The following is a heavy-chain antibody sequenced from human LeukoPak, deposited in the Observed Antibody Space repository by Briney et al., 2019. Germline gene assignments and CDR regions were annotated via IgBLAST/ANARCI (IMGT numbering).Heavy chain of an antibody. D-gene: IGHD5-18*01. Sequence: SETLSLTCTVSGGSISSYYWSWIRQPPEKGLESIGYIYNSGSTNYNPSLKSRVTISIDTSKNRFSLNLSSATAADTAVYYCARGYSYGPDYWGQGTLVTVSS. CDR3: ARGYSYGPDY. CDR2: IYNSGST. CDR1: GGSISSYY. J-gene: IGHJ4*02. V-gene: IGHV4-59*01.